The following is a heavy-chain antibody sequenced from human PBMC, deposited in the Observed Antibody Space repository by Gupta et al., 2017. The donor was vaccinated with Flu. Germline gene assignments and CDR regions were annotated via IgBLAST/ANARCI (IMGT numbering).Heavy chain of an antibody. J-gene: IGHJ4*02. V-gene: IGHV3-23*01. Sequence: EVQLLESGGGLVPPWASIRLSCAASGFTFSSYAMVWVGQGHGKGLEWVRAFKGIGVSTVDATSVKGRCTISRDTAKNTLYLQMNSLTAEETAVQSCVTLPHTAHSSGVEPRRLYYFDYWGQGTLVTVSS. CDR2: FKGIGVST. CDR1: GFTFSSYA. D-gene: IGHD6-19*01. CDR3: VTLPHTAHSSGVEPRRLYYFDY.